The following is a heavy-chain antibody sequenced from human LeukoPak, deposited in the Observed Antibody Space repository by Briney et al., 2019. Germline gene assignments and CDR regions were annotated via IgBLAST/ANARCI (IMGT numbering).Heavy chain of an antibody. CDR1: GFTFSSHE. D-gene: IGHD7-27*01. Sequence: LPGGSLRLSCAASGFTFSSHEMNWVRQAPGKGLEWVSYIGRSGGNIDYTDSVEGRFTISRDNAKNSLYLQMNSLRAEDTAVYYCARGVLYSLSDPGLAILGDWGQGTPVTVSS. V-gene: IGHV3-48*03. CDR3: ARGVLYSLSDPGLAILGD. J-gene: IGHJ4*02. CDR2: IGRSGGNI.